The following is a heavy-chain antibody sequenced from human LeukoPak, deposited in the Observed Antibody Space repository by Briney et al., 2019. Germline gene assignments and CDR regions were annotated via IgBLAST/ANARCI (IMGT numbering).Heavy chain of an antibody. V-gene: IGHV1-46*01. J-gene: IGHJ4*02. Sequence: ASVKVSCKASGYSFTSYYMHWVRQAPGQGLEWMGIINPSGGSTSYAQKLQGRVTMTTDTSTSTAYMELRSLRSDDTAVYYCARVSSGTTCLDYWGQGTLVTVSS. D-gene: IGHD3-10*02. CDR1: GYSFTSYY. CDR2: INPSGGST. CDR3: ARVSSGTTCLDY.